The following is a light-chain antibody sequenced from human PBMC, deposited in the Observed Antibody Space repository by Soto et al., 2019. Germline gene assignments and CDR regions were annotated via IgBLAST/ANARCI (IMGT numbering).Light chain of an antibody. CDR2: DVS. V-gene: IGLV2-14*01. CDR1: SSDVGGYNY. CDR3: SSYTITSTRV. J-gene: IGLJ1*01. Sequence: QSALTQPASVSGSPGQSITISCTGSSSDVGGYNYVSWYQQHPGKAPKVMIYDVSNRPSGVSNRFSGSKSGNTASLTIPGLQAEDEADYYCSSYTITSTRVFGTGTKVTVL.